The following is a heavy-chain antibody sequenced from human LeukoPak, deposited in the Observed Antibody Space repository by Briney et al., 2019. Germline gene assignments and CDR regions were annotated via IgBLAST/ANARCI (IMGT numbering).Heavy chain of an antibody. V-gene: IGHV3-23*01. CDR2: ISGSGGST. CDR3: AKGGCCSSTSCYTNWFDP. CDR1: GFTFSSYA. J-gene: IGHJ5*02. D-gene: IGHD2-2*02. Sequence: GGSLRLSCAASGFTFSSYAMSWVRQAPGKGLEWVSAISGSGGSTYYADSVKGRFTISRDNSKNTLYLQMNSLRAEDTAVYYCAKGGCCSSTSCYTNWFDPWGQGTLVTVSS.